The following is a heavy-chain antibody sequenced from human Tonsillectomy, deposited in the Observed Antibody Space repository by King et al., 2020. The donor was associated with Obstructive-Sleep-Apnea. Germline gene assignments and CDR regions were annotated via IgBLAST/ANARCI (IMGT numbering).Heavy chain of an antibody. CDR2: INPNSGGT. V-gene: IGHV1-2*04. D-gene: IGHD3-22*01. CDR1: GYIFTGYY. J-gene: IGHJ3*02. CDR3: ARDSGAITMIPVTDNPVAFDI. Sequence: QLVQSGAEVKKPGASVKVSCKASGYIFTGYYIHWVRQAPGQGLECMGWINPNSGGTKYAQKFQDWVTMTRDTSISTAYMEVGRLRSDDTAVYYCARDSGAITMIPVTDNPVAFDIWGQGTVVTVSS.